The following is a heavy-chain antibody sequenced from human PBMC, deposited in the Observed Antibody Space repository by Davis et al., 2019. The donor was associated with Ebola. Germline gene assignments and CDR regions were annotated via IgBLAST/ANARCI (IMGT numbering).Heavy chain of an antibody. Sequence: KVSCKGSGYSFTRYWIGWVRQMPGKGLEWMGIIHPGDSDTRYSPSFQGQVTISADRSISTAYLQWSSLKASDTAMYYCARQTTVTTDFDYWGQGTLVTVSS. V-gene: IGHV5-51*01. CDR3: ARQTTVTTDFDY. J-gene: IGHJ4*02. CDR2: IHPGDSDT. D-gene: IGHD4-17*01. CDR1: GYSFTRYW.